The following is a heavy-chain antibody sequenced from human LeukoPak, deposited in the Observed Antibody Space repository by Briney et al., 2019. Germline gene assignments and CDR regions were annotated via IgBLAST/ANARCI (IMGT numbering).Heavy chain of an antibody. J-gene: IGHJ4*02. CDR1: GFTLSSYS. D-gene: IGHD2-2*01. Sequence: GGSLRLSCAASGFTLSSYSMNWVRQAPGKGAEWVSSISSSSSYIYYADSVKGRFTISRDKAQNSLYLQMNSLRAEDTAGYYCAMYGYCRSPSCYRFDYWGQGTLVTVCS. CDR2: ISSSSSYI. CDR3: AMYGYCRSPSCYRFDY. V-gene: IGHV3-21*01.